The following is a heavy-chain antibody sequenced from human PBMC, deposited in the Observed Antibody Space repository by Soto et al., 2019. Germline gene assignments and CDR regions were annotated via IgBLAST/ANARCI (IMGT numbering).Heavy chain of an antibody. Sequence: RASVKVSCKASGYTFTSYGISWVRQAPGQGLEWMGWISAYNGNTNYAQKLQGRVTMTTDTSTSTAYMELRSLRSDDTAVYYCARMGYCSSTSCYGGMDVWGQGTTVTVSS. V-gene: IGHV1-18*04. CDR1: GYTFTSYG. CDR2: ISAYNGNT. J-gene: IGHJ6*02. CDR3: ARMGYCSSTSCYGGMDV. D-gene: IGHD2-2*01.